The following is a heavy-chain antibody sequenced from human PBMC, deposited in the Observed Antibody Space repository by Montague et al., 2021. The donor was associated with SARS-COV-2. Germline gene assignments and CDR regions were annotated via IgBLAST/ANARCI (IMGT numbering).Heavy chain of an antibody. CDR1: GGSISSYY. CDR2: ITYSGFS. D-gene: IGHD6-13*01. J-gene: IGHJ5*02. Sequence: SETLSLTCTVSGGSISSYYWTRIRQPPGKGLEWIVYITYSGFSNQNPPLSSRVTILLDTSKYQISLKLTSVTAAATAVYYCAGRKAGRRFGWFDPWGQGTLVTVSS. CDR3: AGRKAGRRFGWFDP. V-gene: IGHV4-59*01.